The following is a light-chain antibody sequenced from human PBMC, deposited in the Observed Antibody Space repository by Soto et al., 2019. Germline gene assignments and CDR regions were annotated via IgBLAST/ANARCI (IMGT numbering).Light chain of an antibody. CDR2: EGT. CDR3: CSFAGSYTLV. J-gene: IGLJ3*02. V-gene: IGLV2-23*01. Sequence: QSALTQPASVSGSPGQSITISCTGTSSDVGSYYLVSWYQHHPGKAPKLIIYEGTKRPSGISNRFSGYKSGNTASLTISGLQPEDESDYYCCSFAGSYTLVFGGGTKVTVL. CDR1: SSDVGSYYL.